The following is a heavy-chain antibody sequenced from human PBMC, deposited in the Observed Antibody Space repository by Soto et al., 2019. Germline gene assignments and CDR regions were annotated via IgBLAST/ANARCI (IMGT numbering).Heavy chain of an antibody. J-gene: IGHJ4*02. CDR2: IIPILGIA. CDR1: GGTFSSYT. D-gene: IGHD6-19*01. Sequence: QVQLVQSGAEVKKPGSSVKVSCKASGGTFSSYTISWVRQAPGQGLEWMGRIIPILGIANYEQKFQGRVTITADKSTSTAYMELSSLRSEDTAVYYCAGARGAVAGTVYWGQGTLVTVSS. CDR3: AGARGAVAGTVY. V-gene: IGHV1-69*02.